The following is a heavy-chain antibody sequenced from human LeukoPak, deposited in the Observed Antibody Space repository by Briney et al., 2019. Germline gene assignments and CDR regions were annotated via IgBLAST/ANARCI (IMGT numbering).Heavy chain of an antibody. CDR3: AISPYDFWSGYPLFDY. CDR2: IDTDGSST. V-gene: IGHV3-74*01. J-gene: IGHJ4*02. Sequence: GGSLRLSCAASGFTFSSSWMHWVRQAPGKGLVWVSRIDTDGSSTNYADSVKGRFTISRDNSKNTLYLQMNSLRAEDTAVYYCAISPYDFWSGYPLFDYWGQGTLVTVSS. CDR1: GFTFSSSW. D-gene: IGHD3-3*01.